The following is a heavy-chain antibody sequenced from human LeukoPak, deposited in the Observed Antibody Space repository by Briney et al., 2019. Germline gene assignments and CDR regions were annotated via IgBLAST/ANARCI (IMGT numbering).Heavy chain of an antibody. D-gene: IGHD3-3*01. Sequence: SQTLSLTCTVSGGSISSGSYYWSWIRQPAGKGLEWIGYIYYSGSTNYNPSLKSRVTISVDTSKNQFSLKLSSVTAADTAVYYCARVARFLEWYYFDYWGQGTLVTVSS. CDR2: IYYSGST. J-gene: IGHJ4*02. V-gene: IGHV4-61*10. CDR1: GGSISSGSYY. CDR3: ARVARFLEWYYFDY.